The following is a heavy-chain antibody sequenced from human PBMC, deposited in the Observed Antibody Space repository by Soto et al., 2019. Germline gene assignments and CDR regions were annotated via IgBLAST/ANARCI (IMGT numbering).Heavy chain of an antibody. V-gene: IGHV4-31*03. J-gene: IGHJ3*02. D-gene: IGHD3-22*01. Sequence: SETLSLTCTVSGGSISSGGYYWSWIRQHPGKGLEWIGYIYYSGSTYYNPSLKSRVTISVDTSKNQFSLKLSSVTAADTAVYYCASHYYDSTGYYYINAFDIWGPGTMVTVSS. CDR2: IYYSGST. CDR1: GGSISSGGYY. CDR3: ASHYYDSTGYYYINAFDI.